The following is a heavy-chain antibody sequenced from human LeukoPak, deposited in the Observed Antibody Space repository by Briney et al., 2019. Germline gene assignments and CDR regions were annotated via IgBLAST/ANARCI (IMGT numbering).Heavy chain of an antibody. J-gene: IGHJ3*01. V-gene: IGHV4-34*01. Sequence: SETLSLTCAVYGGSFSDYYWSWIRQPPGKGLEWIGEINHSGSTNYNPSLKSRVTISLDTSKNQFSLKLTSVTAADTALYYCAKAPYLSSGSWGQGILVAVSS. CDR1: GGSFSDYY. CDR3: AKAPYLSSGS. CDR2: INHSGST. D-gene: IGHD3-22*01.